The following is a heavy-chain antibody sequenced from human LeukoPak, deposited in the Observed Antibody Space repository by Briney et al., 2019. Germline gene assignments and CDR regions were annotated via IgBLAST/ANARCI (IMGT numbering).Heavy chain of an antibody. D-gene: IGHD6-19*01. CDR2: MYNRGRT. V-gene: IGHV4-59*01. CDR3: ARGEKAVTGTLDY. J-gene: IGHJ4*02. CDR1: GHSITNYC. Sequence: SQSLSLTCTLSGHSITNYCGSWIRHSPGEKLEWIGYMYNRGRTIYNPSRKSRVTISPHTSKNQSSLRLTSVTAADTAVYYCARGEKAVTGTLDYWGQGTRITLSS.